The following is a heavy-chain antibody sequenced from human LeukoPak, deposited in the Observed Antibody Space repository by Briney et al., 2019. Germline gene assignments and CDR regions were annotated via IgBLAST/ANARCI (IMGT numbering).Heavy chain of an antibody. CDR1: GGPISTYY. CDR3: ARVVPKQQLVDAFDI. CDR2: VFYSGST. J-gene: IGHJ3*02. D-gene: IGHD6-13*01. Sequence: SETLSLTCTVSGGPISTYYWSWIRQPPGKGLEWIGYVFYSGSTNYNPSLKSRVSISVDTSKKQLSLKLSSVTAADTAVYYCARVVPKQQLVDAFDIWGQGTMVTVSS. V-gene: IGHV4-59*01.